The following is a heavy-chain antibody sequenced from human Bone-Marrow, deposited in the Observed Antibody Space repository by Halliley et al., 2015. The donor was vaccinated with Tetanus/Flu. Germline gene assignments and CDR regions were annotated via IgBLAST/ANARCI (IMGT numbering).Heavy chain of an antibody. Sequence: TLSLTCAVYGGSFDYYYWSWIRQPPGKGLEWIGEINHGATTNYNTSLKSRVTISVDTSKNQFSLKLRSVTAADTAVYYCARGRKYYYDSSGYTKFFDYWGQGTLVTVSP. CDR3: ARGRKYYYDSSGYTKFFDY. CDR1: GGSFDYYY. V-gene: IGHV4-34*01. J-gene: IGHJ4*02. D-gene: IGHD3-22*01. CDR2: INHGATT.